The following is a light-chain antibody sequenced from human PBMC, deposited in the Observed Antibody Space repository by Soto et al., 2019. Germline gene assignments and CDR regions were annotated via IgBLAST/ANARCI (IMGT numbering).Light chain of an antibody. V-gene: IGKV3-15*01. J-gene: IGKJ4*01. CDR2: AAS. Sequence: EIVMTQSPATLSVSPGERATLSCWASQSVGRNFAWYQQKPGQAPRLLIYAASIRATGIPARFSGSGSGTDFTLSISSLQSEDFAVYFCQQYNDWPLTVGGGTKVEIK. CDR3: QQYNDWPLT. CDR1: QSVGRN.